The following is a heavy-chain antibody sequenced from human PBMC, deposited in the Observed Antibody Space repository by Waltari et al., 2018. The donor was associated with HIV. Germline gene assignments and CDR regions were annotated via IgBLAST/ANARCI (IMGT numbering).Heavy chain of an antibody. V-gene: IGHV3-7*01. CDR2: IKQDESEK. CDR1: GFTFTKYW. CDR3: AREALYDSSGYYFDY. D-gene: IGHD3-22*01. Sequence: ELHLVASGGGLVQPGGSLRLSCAASGFTFTKYWITWVRQAPGEGMEWVANIKQDESEKDYVDSLKCRFTIARDNAKNSLFLQMNSRRVEDTDVDYCAREALYDSSGYYFDYWGQGTLVTVAS. J-gene: IGHJ4*02.